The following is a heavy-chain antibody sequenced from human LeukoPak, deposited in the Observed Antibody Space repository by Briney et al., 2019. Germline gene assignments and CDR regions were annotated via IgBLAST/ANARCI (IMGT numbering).Heavy chain of an antibody. CDR3: ARDKAGVPDY. V-gene: IGHV3-30*04. Sequence: SCKASGYTFTSYAMHWVRQAPGKGLEWVAVISYDGSNKYYADSVKGRFTISRDDSKNTLYLQMNSLRAEDTAVYYCARDKAGVPDYWGQGTLVTVSS. CDR2: ISYDGSNK. CDR1: GYTFTSYA. J-gene: IGHJ4*02. D-gene: IGHD3-10*01.